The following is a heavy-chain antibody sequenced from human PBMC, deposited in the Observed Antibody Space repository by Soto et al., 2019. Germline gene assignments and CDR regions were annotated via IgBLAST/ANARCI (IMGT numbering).Heavy chain of an antibody. D-gene: IGHD3-9*01. V-gene: IGHV3-23*01. CDR2: ISGSGGST. CDR3: AKSKNYDILTGLDY. CDR1: VFTFSSYA. Sequence: LRLSFAASVFTFSSYAMSWVRQAPGKGLEWVSAISGSGGSTYYADSVKGRFTISRDNSKNTLYLQMNSLRAEDTAVYYCAKSKNYDILTGLDYWGQGTLVTVSS. J-gene: IGHJ4*02.